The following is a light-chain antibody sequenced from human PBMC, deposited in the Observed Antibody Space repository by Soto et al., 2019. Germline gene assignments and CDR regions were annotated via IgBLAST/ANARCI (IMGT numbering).Light chain of an antibody. CDR1: QGISSY. V-gene: IGKV1-9*01. J-gene: IGKJ4*01. CDR3: QQLNSYPT. CDR2: AAS. Sequence: DIQLTQSPSFLSASVGDRVTITCRASQGISSYLAWYQQKPGKAPKLLIYAASTLQSGVPSRFSGSGSGTEFTLKISSLHPEDFATYYCQQLNSYPTFGGGTKVEIK.